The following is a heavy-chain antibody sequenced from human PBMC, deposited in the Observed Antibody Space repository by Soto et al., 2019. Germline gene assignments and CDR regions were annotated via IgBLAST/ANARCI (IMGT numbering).Heavy chain of an antibody. CDR1: GGTFSSYA. CDR2: IIPIFGTA. J-gene: IGHJ4*02. V-gene: IGHV1-69*13. CDR3: ARDLGNNYGSFAY. D-gene: IGHD4-17*01. Sequence: SVKVSCKASGGTFSSYAISWVRQAPGQGLEWMGGIIPIFGTANYAQKFQGRVTITADESTSTAYMELSSLRSADTAMYYCARDLGNNYGSFAYWGQGTLVTVSS.